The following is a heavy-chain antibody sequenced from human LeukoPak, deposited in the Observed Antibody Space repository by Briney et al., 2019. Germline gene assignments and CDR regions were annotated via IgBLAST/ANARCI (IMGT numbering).Heavy chain of an antibody. CDR2: INQDGSVK. Sequence: GGSLRLSCAAYGFAFSTYWMDWVRQAPGKGLEWVGNINQDGSVKHYVDSVRGRFTMSRDNARNSVYLQMSALRVEDTAVYYCTRDFVFWGQGSLVTASS. J-gene: IGHJ4*02. CDR1: GFAFSTYW. V-gene: IGHV3-7*01. D-gene: IGHD3-3*01. CDR3: TRDFVF.